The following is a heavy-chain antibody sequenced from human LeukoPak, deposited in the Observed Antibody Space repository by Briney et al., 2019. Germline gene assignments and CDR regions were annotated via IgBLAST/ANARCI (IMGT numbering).Heavy chain of an antibody. J-gene: IGHJ4*02. CDR2: INSDARST. CDR3: AKEAGGWYPRPFDD. D-gene: IGHD6-19*01. Sequence: GGSLRLSCAASGFTFSNYWVHWVRQAPGKGLVWVSRINSDARSTSYADSVKGRFTISRDNAKNTLYLQMNSLRAEDTAIYYCAKEAGGWYPRPFDDWGQGTLVTVSS. V-gene: IGHV3-74*01. CDR1: GFTFSNYW.